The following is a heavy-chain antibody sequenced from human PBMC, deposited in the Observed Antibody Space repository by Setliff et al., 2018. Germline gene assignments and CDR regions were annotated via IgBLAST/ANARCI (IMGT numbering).Heavy chain of an antibody. CDR1: GFTFSTYT. Sequence: GGSLTLSCTASGFTFSTYTMNWVRQAPGKGLEWVSSISSSSSYIFYAGSVKGRFTISRDNAKNSVHLQMNSLTAEDTAVYYCARDGYFDPHYYYGVDAWGQGTTVTVSS. CDR3: ARDGYFDPHYYYGVDA. J-gene: IGHJ6*02. V-gene: IGHV3-21*06. D-gene: IGHD3-9*01. CDR2: ISSSSSYI.